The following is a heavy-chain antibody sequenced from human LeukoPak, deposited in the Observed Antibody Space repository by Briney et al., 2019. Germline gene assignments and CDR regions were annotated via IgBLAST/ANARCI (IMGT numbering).Heavy chain of an antibody. Sequence: GGSLRLSCAASGFTFSSYSMNWVRQAPGKGLEWVSAISGSGGSTYYADSVKGRFTISGDNSKNTLYLQMNSLRAEDTAVYYCAKTLLLGYYGGNRNDAFDIWGQGTMVTVSS. D-gene: IGHD4-23*01. CDR1: GFTFSSYS. V-gene: IGHV3-23*01. J-gene: IGHJ3*02. CDR2: ISGSGGST. CDR3: AKTLLLGYYGGNRNDAFDI.